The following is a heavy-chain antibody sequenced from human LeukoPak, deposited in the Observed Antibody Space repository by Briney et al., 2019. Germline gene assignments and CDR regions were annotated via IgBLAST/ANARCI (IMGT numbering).Heavy chain of an antibody. CDR1: GYTFTSYG. CDR2: ISAYNGNT. CDR3: ARVPGIAAANYAFDI. J-gene: IGHJ3*02. D-gene: IGHD6-13*01. Sequence: ASVKVSCKASGYTFTSYGISWVRQAPGQGLEWMGWISAYNGNTNYAQKLQGRVTMTTDTSTSTAYMELRSLGSDDTAVYYCARVPGIAAANYAFDIWGQGTMVTVSS. V-gene: IGHV1-18*01.